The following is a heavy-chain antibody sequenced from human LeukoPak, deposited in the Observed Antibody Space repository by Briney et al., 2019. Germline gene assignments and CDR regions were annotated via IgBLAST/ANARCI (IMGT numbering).Heavy chain of an antibody. J-gene: IGHJ4*02. CDR1: GYTFTSYG. D-gene: IGHD3-10*01. CDR2: IIAYNGNT. V-gene: IGHV1-18*04. Sequence: ASVKVSCKASGYTFTSYGISWVRQAPGQGLEWMGWIIAYNGNTNYAQKLQGRVTMTTDTSTSTAYMELRSLRSDDTAVYYCARDPTQYYYGSGSYPDYWGQGTLVTVSS. CDR3: ARDPTQYYYGSGSYPDY.